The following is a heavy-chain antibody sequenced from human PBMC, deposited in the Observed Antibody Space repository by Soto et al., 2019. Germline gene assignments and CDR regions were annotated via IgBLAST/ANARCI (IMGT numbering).Heavy chain of an antibody. V-gene: IGHV5-51*01. CDR3: ARHNGGGRVVPPGDYYYYMDV. CDR1: GYSFTSYW. D-gene: IGHD2-2*01. Sequence: PGESLKISCKGSGYSFTSYWIGWVRQMPGKGLEWMGIIYPGDSDTRYSPSFQGQVTISADKSISTAYLQWSSLKASDTAMYYYARHNGGGRVVPPGDYYYYMDVWGKGTTVTVSS. CDR2: IYPGDSDT. J-gene: IGHJ6*03.